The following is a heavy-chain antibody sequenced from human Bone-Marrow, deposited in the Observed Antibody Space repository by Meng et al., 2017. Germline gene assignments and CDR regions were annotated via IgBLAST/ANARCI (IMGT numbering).Heavy chain of an antibody. D-gene: IGHD3-22*01. CDR3: ARGGLTFYYVSSGYPEYFQH. V-gene: IGHV4-59*01. CDR2: INYSGST. Sequence: SETLSLTCTVSGGPISSYYWSWIRQPPGKGLEWIGYINYSGSTNYNPSLKSRVTISVDTSKNQFSLKLSSVTAADTAVYYCARGGLTFYYVSSGYPEYFQHWGQGTLVTVSS. J-gene: IGHJ1*01. CDR1: GGPISSYY.